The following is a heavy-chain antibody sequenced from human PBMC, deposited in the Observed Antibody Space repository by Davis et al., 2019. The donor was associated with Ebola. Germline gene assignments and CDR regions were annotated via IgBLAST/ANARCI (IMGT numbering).Heavy chain of an antibody. V-gene: IGHV3-21*01. Sequence: GGSLRLSCAASGFTFSSNSMSWVRQAPGKGLEWVSSISSRSYYIYYSDSLKGRFTISRDNARNSVYLQVNSLRAEDTAVYYCARGGYYDSSGYSHDAFDIWGQGTMVTVSS. J-gene: IGHJ3*02. CDR2: ISSRSYYI. CDR3: ARGGYYDSSGYSHDAFDI. D-gene: IGHD3-22*01. CDR1: GFTFSSNS.